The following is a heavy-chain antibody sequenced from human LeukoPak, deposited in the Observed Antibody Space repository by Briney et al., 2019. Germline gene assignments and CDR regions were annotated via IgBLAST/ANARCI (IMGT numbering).Heavy chain of an antibody. CDR2: IIPIFGTA. CDR3: ARDLTYSGSYYGYYYYGMDV. Sequence: SVKVSCKASGGTFSSYAISWVRQAPGQGLEWMGGIIPIFGTANYAQKFQGRVTITADESTSTAYMELSSLRSEDTAVYYCARDLTYSGSYYGYYYYGMDVWGQGTTVTVSS. V-gene: IGHV1-69*13. D-gene: IGHD1-26*01. CDR1: GGTFSSYA. J-gene: IGHJ6*02.